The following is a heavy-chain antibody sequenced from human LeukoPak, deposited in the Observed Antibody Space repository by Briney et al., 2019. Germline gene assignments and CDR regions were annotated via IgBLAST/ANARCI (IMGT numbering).Heavy chain of an antibody. CDR1: GSTFSSFA. Sequence: GGSLRLSCVASGSTFSSFAMSWVRQAPGKGLEWVSSIGGSGVNTYYADSLKGRFSISRDNAKNSLYLQMNSLRAEDTAVYYCARDFSYYDILTGYDYWGQGTLVTVSS. CDR3: ARDFSYYDILTGYDY. D-gene: IGHD3-9*01. CDR2: IGGSGVNT. V-gene: IGHV3-23*01. J-gene: IGHJ4*02.